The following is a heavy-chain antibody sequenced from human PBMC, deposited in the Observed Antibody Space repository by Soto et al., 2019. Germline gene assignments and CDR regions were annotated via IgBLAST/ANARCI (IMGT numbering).Heavy chain of an antibody. CDR1: GFTFSTYA. V-gene: IGHV3-23*01. Sequence: EVQLLESGGGLVQPGGSLRLSCAASGFTFSTYAMSWVRQAPGKGLEWVSAISGSGVTAYYADSVKGRFTTSRDNSKKTLYLKMNSLRGEDTAVYYCAKESDTRGYDWPWGQGTLVTVSS. D-gene: IGHD3-22*01. CDR3: AKESDTRGYDWP. J-gene: IGHJ4*02. CDR2: ISGSGVTA.